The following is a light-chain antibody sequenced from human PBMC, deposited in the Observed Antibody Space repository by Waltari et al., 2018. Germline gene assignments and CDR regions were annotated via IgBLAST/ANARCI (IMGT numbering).Light chain of an antibody. V-gene: IGKV3-20*01. J-gene: IGKJ5*01. CDR1: QSVSSSY. CDR3: QQYGSSPPVT. Sequence: EIVLTQSPGTLSLSPGERATLSCRASQSVSSSYFAWYQQKPGQAPRLLIYGASSRATRIPDRFSGSGSGTDFTLTISRLEPEDFAVYYCQQYGSSPPVTFGQGTRLGI. CDR2: GAS.